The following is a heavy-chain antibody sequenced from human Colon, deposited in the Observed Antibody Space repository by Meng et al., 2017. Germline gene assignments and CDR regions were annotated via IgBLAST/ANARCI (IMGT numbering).Heavy chain of an antibody. J-gene: IGHJ4*02. D-gene: IGHD3/OR15-3a*01. CDR3: ARHISILGQRGFDY. Sequence: QGHLQQSGPGLVRPSGTLSLTCAVSGGSISSNWWSWVRQPPGKGLEWIGEFFHTGRTNYDPSLKSRVTISVDKSNNQFSLKLTPVTAADTAVYYCARHISILGQRGFDYWGQGTLVTVSS. CDR2: FFHTGRT. V-gene: IGHV4-4*02. CDR1: GGSISSNW.